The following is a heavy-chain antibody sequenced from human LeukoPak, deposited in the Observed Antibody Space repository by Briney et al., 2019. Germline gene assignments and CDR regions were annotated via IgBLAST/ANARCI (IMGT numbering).Heavy chain of an antibody. Sequence: SVKVSCKASGGTFSSYTISWVRQAPGQGLEWMGGIIPILGIANYAQKFQGRVTITTDESTSTAYMELSSLRSEDTAVYYCARDPLYCSGGSCHNWFDPWGQGTLVTVSS. CDR3: ARDPLYCSGGSCHNWFDP. CDR2: IIPILGIA. CDR1: GGTFSSYT. J-gene: IGHJ5*02. V-gene: IGHV1-69*16. D-gene: IGHD2-15*01.